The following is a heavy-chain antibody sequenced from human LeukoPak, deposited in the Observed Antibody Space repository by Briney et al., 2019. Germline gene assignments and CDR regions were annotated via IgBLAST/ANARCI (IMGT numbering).Heavy chain of an antibody. CDR1: GYTFTEFA. D-gene: IGHD2-8*01. V-gene: IGHV1-24*01. Sequence: GASVKVSCKASGYTFTEFAMNWVRQAPGQGLEWMGGFDPEDGETIYAQKFQGRVTMTKDTSTNTAYMELSSLRSEDTAVYYCATGIREWWNGYWGQGTLVTVSS. CDR2: FDPEDGET. J-gene: IGHJ4*02. CDR3: ATGIREWWNGY.